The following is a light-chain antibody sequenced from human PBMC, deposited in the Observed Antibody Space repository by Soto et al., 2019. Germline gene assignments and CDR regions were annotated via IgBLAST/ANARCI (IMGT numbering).Light chain of an antibody. CDR1: SGAGSYNL. J-gene: IGLJ3*02. V-gene: IGLV2-23*01. Sequence: QSALTQPASVSGSAGQSITISCTGTSGAGSYNLVSWYQQHPGQAPKLIIYEGSKRPSGVSNRFSASKSANTASLTISGLLAEDEADYYCCSYAVINTTWMFGGGTKLTVL. CDR3: CSYAVINTTWM. CDR2: EGS.